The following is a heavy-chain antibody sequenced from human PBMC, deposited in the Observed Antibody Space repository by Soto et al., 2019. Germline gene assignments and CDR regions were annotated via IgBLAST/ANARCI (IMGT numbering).Heavy chain of an antibody. J-gene: IGHJ4*02. V-gene: IGHV1-69*08. CDR2: IIPILGRA. D-gene: IGHD5-12*01. Sequence: ASVKVSCKASGGTFSSYSVSWVRQAPGQGLEWMGRIIPILGRANYAQNFQGRVTITADKSTNTAYMELSSLRSEDTAVYYCTRVEDSGYDYDDYWGQGTLVTVSS. CDR3: TRVEDSGYDYDDY. CDR1: GGTFSSYS.